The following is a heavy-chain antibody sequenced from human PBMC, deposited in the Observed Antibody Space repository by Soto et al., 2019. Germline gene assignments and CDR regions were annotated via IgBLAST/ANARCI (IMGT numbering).Heavy chain of an antibody. CDR2: IIPIFGTA. CDR3: ARDLGEIAAAGSFDP. CDR1: VGTFSSYA. J-gene: IGHJ5*02. D-gene: IGHD6-13*01. V-gene: IGHV1-69*13. Sequence: ASVKVSCKASVGTFSSYAISWVRQAPGQGLEWMGGIIPIFGTANYAQKFQGRVTITADESTSTAYMELSSLRSEDTAVYYCARDLGEIAAAGSFDPWGKGTLVTVSS.